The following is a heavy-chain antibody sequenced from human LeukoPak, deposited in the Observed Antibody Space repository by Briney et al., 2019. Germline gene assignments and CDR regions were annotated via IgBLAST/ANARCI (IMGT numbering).Heavy chain of an antibody. D-gene: IGHD3-22*01. J-gene: IGHJ3*02. CDR2: IIPIFGTA. V-gene: IGHV1-69*05. Sequence: SVKVSCKASGGTFSSYAISWVRQAPGQGLEWMGRIIPIFGTANHAQKFQGRVTITTDESTSTAYMELSSLRSEDTAVYYCARAAEITMIVVAKSGHTNNDAFDIWGQGTMVTVSS. CDR1: GGTFSSYA. CDR3: ARAAEITMIVVAKSGHTNNDAFDI.